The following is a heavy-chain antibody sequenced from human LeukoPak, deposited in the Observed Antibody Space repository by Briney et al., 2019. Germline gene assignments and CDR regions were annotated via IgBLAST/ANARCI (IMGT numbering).Heavy chain of an antibody. CDR3: ATDYYDYT. Sequence: KPGGSLRLSCATSGFSFSNAWMNWVRQAPGKGLEWVGRIRSNSDGGTIDYAASVKDRFTLSRDDSKDTLYLQLNSLQTADTAVYYCATDYYDYTWGQGTLVTVSS. V-gene: IGHV3-15*07. CDR2: IRSNSDGGTI. CDR1: GFSFSNAW. D-gene: IGHD3-22*01. J-gene: IGHJ5*02.